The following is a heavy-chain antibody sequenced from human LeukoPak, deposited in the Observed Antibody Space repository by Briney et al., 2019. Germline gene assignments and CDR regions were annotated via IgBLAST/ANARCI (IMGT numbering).Heavy chain of an antibody. J-gene: IGHJ5*02. CDR2: ISSSSYI. CDR1: GFTFSSYS. CDR3: ARAPPRVRGATSWVDWFDP. D-gene: IGHD3-10*01. Sequence: GGSLRLSCAASGFTFSSYSMNWVRQAPGKGMEWVSSISSSSYIYYADSVKGRFTISRDNAKNSLYLQMNSLRAEDTAVYYCARAPPRVRGATSWVDWFDPWGQGTLVTVSS. V-gene: IGHV3-21*01.